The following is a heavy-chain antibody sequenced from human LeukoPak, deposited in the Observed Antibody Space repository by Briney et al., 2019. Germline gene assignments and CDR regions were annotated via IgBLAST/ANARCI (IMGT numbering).Heavy chain of an antibody. J-gene: IGHJ6*02. D-gene: IGHD2-21*02. CDR3: AKDSEDCGGDCYPYYYYGMDV. Sequence: GGSLRLSCAASGFTFSSCDMHWVRQAPGKGLEWVAVISYDGSDKYYTDSVKGRFTISRDNSKNTLYLQMDSLRAEDTAVYYCAKDSEDCGGDCYPYYYYGMDVWGQGTTVTVSS. V-gene: IGHV3-30*18. CDR1: GFTFSSCD. CDR2: ISYDGSDK.